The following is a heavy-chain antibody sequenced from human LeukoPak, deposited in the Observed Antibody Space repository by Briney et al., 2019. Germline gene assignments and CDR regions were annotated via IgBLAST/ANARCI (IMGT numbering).Heavy chain of an antibody. D-gene: IGHD2/OR15-2a*01. Sequence: GGSLRLSCAASGFTFSSYSMNWVRQAPGKGLEWVSYISSISSSSTYYADSVKGRFTISRDNAKNSLYLQMNSLRAEDTAVYYCAKAGNIRFDYWGQGTLVTVSS. CDR3: AKAGNIRFDY. CDR1: GFTFSSYS. J-gene: IGHJ4*02. CDR2: ISSISSSST. V-gene: IGHV3-48*04.